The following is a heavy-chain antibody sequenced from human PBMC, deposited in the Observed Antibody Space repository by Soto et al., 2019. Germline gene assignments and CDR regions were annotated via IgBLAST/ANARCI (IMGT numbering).Heavy chain of an antibody. CDR3: ARGEGLRTAALNFDY. CDR2: MNPNSGNT. V-gene: IGHV1-8*01. D-gene: IGHD6-13*01. CDR1: GYTFTSYD. J-gene: IGHJ4*02. Sequence: ASVKVSCKASGYTFTSYDINWVRQATGQGLEWMGWMNPNSGNTGYAQKFQGRATMTRNTSISTAYMELSSLRSEDTAVYYCARGEGLRTAALNFDYWGQATLVTVSP.